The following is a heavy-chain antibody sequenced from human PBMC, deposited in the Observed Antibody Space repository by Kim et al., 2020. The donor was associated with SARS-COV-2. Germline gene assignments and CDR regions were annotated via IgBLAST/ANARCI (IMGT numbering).Heavy chain of an antibody. J-gene: IGHJ4*02. Sequence: GGSLRLSCAASGFTFSSYAMHWVRQAPGKGLEWVAVISYDGSNKYYADSVKGRFTISRDNSKNTLYLQMNSLRAEDTAVYYCAREVFMVRGGFDYWGQGTLVTVSS. CDR1: GFTFSSYA. CDR2: ISYDGSNK. V-gene: IGHV3-30-3*01. CDR3: AREVFMVRGGFDY. D-gene: IGHD3-10*01.